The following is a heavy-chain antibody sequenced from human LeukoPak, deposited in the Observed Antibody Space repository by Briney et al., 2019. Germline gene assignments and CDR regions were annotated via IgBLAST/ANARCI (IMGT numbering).Heavy chain of an antibody. V-gene: IGHV4-34*01. CDR2: INHSGST. J-gene: IGHJ4*02. CDR3: ARHIKMSYGDYNLLSRNFDY. CDR1: GGSFSGYY. Sequence: TSETLSLTCAVYGGSFSGYYWSWIRQPPGKGLEWIGEINHSGSTNYNPSLKSRVTISVDTSKNQFSLKLSSVTAADTAVYYCARHIKMSYGDYNLLSRNFDYWGQGTLVTVSS. D-gene: IGHD4-17*01.